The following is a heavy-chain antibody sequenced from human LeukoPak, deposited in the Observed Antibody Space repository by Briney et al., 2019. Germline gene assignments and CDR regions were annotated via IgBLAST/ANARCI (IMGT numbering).Heavy chain of an antibody. CDR3: ARSTPLYCSGGSCYSAYYYYGMDV. CDR2: ISSSGSTI. Sequence: GGSLRLSCAASGFTFSDYYMSWIRQAPGKGLEWVSYISSSGSTIYYADSVKGRFTISRDNAKNSLYLQMNSLRAEDTAVYYCARSTPLYCSGGSCYSAYYYYGMDVWGQGTTVTVSS. D-gene: IGHD2-15*01. CDR1: GFTFSDYY. J-gene: IGHJ6*02. V-gene: IGHV3-11*04.